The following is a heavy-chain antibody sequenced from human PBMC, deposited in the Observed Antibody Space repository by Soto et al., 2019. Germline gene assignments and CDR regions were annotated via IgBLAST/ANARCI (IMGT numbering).Heavy chain of an antibody. J-gene: IGHJ4*02. CDR1: GFTVSSNY. D-gene: IGHD3-22*01. CDR3: VKGEYYYDSSGYYPFDY. CDR2: IFSGGST. Sequence: PGGSLRLSCAASGFTVSSNYMSWVRQAPEKGLEWVSVIFSGGSTYYADSVKGRFTISRDNSKNTLYLQMNSLRAEDTAVYYCVKGEYYYDSSGYYPFDYWGQGTLVTVSS. V-gene: IGHV3-66*01.